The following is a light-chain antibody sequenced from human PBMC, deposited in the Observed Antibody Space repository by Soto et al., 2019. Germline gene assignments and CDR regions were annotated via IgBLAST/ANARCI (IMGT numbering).Light chain of an antibody. CDR2: YDS. J-gene: IGLJ2*01. V-gene: IGLV3-21*04. CDR3: QVWDSSSDPYVV. Sequence: SYELTQPPSVSVAPGKTARITCGGTNIGSKSVHWYQQKPGQAPVLVIYYDSDRPSGIPERFSGSNSGNTATLTISRVEAGDEADYYCQVWDSSSDPYVVFGGGTKLTVL. CDR1: NIGSKS.